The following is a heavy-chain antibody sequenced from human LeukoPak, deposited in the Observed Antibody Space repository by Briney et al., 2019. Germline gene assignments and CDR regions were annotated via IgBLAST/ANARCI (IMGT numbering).Heavy chain of an antibody. J-gene: IGHJ4*02. Sequence: SETLSLTCAVYGGSFSGYYWSWIRQPPGKGLEWIGEINHSGSTNYNPSLKSRVTISVDTSKNQFCLKLSSVTAADTAVYYCARGSIVVVPAAHYFDYWGQGTLVTVSS. CDR2: INHSGST. CDR3: ARGSIVVVPAAHYFDY. CDR1: GGSFSGYY. V-gene: IGHV4-34*01. D-gene: IGHD2-2*01.